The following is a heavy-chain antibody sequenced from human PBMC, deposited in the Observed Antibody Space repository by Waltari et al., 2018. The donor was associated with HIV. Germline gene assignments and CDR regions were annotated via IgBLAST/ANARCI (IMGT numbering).Heavy chain of an antibody. Sequence: QLQLQESGPGLVKPSETLSLTCTVSGGSISSSSYYWGWIRQPPGKGLEWIGSIYYSGSTYYNPSLKSRVTISVDTSKNQFSLKLSSVTAADTAVYYCAGLARGYYDSSGYYHFDYWGQGTLVTVSS. CDR3: AGLARGYYDSSGYYHFDY. D-gene: IGHD3-22*01. CDR2: IYYSGST. V-gene: IGHV4-39*01. CDR1: GGSISSSSYY. J-gene: IGHJ4*02.